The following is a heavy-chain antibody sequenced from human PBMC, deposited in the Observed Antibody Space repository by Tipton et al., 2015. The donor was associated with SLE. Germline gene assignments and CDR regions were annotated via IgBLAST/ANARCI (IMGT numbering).Heavy chain of an antibody. V-gene: IGHV3-53*05. CDR2: IYSGGST. CDR1: GFTVSSNY. D-gene: IGHD3-3*01. J-gene: IGHJ3*02. CDR3: AREAVGSGFGAFDI. Sequence: SLRLSCAASGFTVSSNYMSWVRQAPGKGLEWVSIIYSGGSTYYADSVKGRFTISRDNSKNTLFLQMNSLRGEDTAVYYCAREAVGSGFGAFDIWGRGTMVTVSS.